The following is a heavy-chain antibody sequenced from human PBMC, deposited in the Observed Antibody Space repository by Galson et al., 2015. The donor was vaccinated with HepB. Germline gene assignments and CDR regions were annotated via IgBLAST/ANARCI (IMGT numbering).Heavy chain of an antibody. CDR1: GGSISSGGYY. D-gene: IGHD6-13*01. CDR3: ARTDSSRVYGAFDI. J-gene: IGHJ3*02. Sequence: TLSLTCTVSGGSISSGGYYWSWIRQHPGKGLEWIGYIYYSGSTYYNPSLKSRVTISVDTSKNQFSLKLSSVTAADTAVYYCARTDSSRVYGAFDIWGQGTMVTVSS. V-gene: IGHV4-31*03. CDR2: IYYSGST.